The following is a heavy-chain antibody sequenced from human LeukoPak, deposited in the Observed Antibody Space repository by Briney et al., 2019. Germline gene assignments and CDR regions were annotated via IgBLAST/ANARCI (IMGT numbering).Heavy chain of an antibody. CDR3: ARDCPRINCAS. CDR2: IKQDGSEK. Sequence: PGGSLRLSCAASGFTFSSYWMSWVRQAPGQGLEWVANIKQDGSEKYYVDSVKGRFTISRDNAKNSLFLQMNSLRAEDTAVHYCARDCPRINCASWGQGTLVTVSS. CDR1: GFTFSSYW. V-gene: IGHV3-7*01. D-gene: IGHD2-21*01. J-gene: IGHJ5*02.